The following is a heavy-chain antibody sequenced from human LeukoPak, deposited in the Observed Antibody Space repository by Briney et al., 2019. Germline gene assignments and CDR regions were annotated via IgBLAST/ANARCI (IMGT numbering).Heavy chain of an antibody. J-gene: IGHJ6*02. CDR2: ISWNSGSI. Sequence: PGGSLRLSCAASGFTFDDYAMHWVRQAPGKGLEWVSGISWNSGSIGYADSVKGRFTISRDNAKNSLYLQMNSLRAEDTALYYCAKDTATGIAAAGFRDGMDVWGQGTTVTASS. V-gene: IGHV3-9*01. D-gene: IGHD6-13*01. CDR3: AKDTATGIAAAGFRDGMDV. CDR1: GFTFDDYA.